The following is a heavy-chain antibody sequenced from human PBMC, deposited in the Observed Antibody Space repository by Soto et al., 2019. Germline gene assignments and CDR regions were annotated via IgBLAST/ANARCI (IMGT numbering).Heavy chain of an antibody. D-gene: IGHD3-16*02. CDR1: GFTFSGYW. CDR3: AKHDYVWGSYRTFDY. CDR2: IKEDGSEK. J-gene: IGHJ4*02. Sequence: EVHLVESGGHLVQPGGFLRLSCAGSGFTFSGYWMSWVRQAPGKGLEWVANIKEDGSEKYYVDSVEGRFTISRDNXXXXXXXXMNSLRAEDTGVYYCAKHDYVWGSYRTFDYWGQGTLVTVSS. V-gene: IGHV3-7*01.